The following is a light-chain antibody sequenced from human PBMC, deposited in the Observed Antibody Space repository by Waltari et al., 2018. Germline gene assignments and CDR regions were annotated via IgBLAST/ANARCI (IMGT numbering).Light chain of an antibody. CDR3: QKYVNLPAT. V-gene: IGKV3-20*01. Sequence: DIVLTQSLGTLSLSPGERATFSCRASQSVGRYLAWYQQQPGQAPRLLIYNASTRATGSPDRFSGSGSGTDFSLTISRLESEDFAVYYCQKYVNLPATFGQGTKVEIK. CDR2: NAS. J-gene: IGKJ1*01. CDR1: QSVGRY.